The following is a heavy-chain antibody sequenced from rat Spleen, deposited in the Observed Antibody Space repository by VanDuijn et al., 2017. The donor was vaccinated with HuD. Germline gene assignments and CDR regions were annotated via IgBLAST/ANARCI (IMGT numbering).Heavy chain of an antibody. CDR2: MWNGGNT. CDR3: TRDQLGAGFDY. D-gene: IGHD5-1*01. Sequence: QVQLKESGPGLVQPSQTLSLTCTVSGLSLTSNSVSWIRQPPGKGLEWMGIMWNGGNTAYNSALKSRLSISRDTSKTQVFLKMNSLQTEDTAIYYCTRDQLGAGFDYWGQGVMVTVSS. CDR1: GLSLTSNS. J-gene: IGHJ2*01. V-gene: IGHV2-47*01.